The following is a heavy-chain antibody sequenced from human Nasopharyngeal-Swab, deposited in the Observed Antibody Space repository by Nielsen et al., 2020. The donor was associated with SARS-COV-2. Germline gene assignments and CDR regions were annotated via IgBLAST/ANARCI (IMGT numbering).Heavy chain of an antibody. CDR3: AKKTVGTYPFDY. V-gene: IGHV3-23*01. J-gene: IGHJ4*02. Sequence: GGSLRLSCIASGFTSSTSSLTWLRQPPGKGLQWVSTLGTAGDTYYADSVKGRFTISRDNSKNTLYLQMNSLRAEDTAVYYRAKKTVGTYPFDYWGQGTLVTLSS. CDR2: LGTAGDT. D-gene: IGHD3-16*02. CDR1: GFTSSTSS.